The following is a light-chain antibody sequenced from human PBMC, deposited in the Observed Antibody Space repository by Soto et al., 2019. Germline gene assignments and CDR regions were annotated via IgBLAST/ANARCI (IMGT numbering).Light chain of an antibody. V-gene: IGKV3-20*01. Sequence: EIVLTQSPGTLSLSPGERATLSCRASQSISSNDLAWYHQRPGQAPRLIIYGASSRATGIPDRFSGSGSGTDFTLSISRLEPEDFAVYYCQQYGVSPLHTFGQGTKVEIK. CDR2: GAS. CDR3: QQYGVSPLHT. CDR1: QSISSND. J-gene: IGKJ2*01.